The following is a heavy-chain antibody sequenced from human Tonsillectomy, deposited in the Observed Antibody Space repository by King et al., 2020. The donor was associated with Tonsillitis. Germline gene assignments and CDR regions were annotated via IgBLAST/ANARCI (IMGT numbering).Heavy chain of an antibody. CDR1: GYTFTGYN. CDR2: INPNSGGT. V-gene: IGHV1-2*02. CDR3: ARDPGWGCDY. D-gene: IGHD7-27*01. Sequence: VQLVESGAEVKKPGASVKVSCKASGYTFTGYNMHLVRQAPGQGLEWLGWINPNSGGTTYAQKFQGRVTMTRDTSISTAYMELSRLRSDDTAVYYCARDPGWGCDYWGQGTLVAISS. J-gene: IGHJ4*02.